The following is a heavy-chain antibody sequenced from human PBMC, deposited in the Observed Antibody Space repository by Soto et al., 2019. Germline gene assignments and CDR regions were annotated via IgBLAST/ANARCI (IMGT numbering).Heavy chain of an antibody. CDR2: IRQDGGAQ. D-gene: IGHD3-10*01. Sequence: PGGSLSLSCVASGFTFTTYWMSWVRQAPGKGLEWVANIRQDGGAQYYVDSVKGRFTISRDNAKNSVYLQMDSLRVEDTAVYYCVRGGHGSGSYLGSSWGQGILVTVSS. CDR3: VRGGHGSGSYLGSS. J-gene: IGHJ5*02. CDR1: GFTFTTYW. V-gene: IGHV3-7*03.